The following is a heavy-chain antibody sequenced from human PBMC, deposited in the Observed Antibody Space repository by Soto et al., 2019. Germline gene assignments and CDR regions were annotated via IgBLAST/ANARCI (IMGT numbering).Heavy chain of an antibody. V-gene: IGHV4-38-2*02. CDR2: IYHSGIT. Sequence: PSATLSLTCAVSGYSISSGYYLGWIRQPPVKGLEWSVSIYHSGITYYNPSLKSRVTIAVDTSKNQLSLKLSSVTAADTAVYYCARDLLMGWELLRTHYYYGMDVWGQGTTVTVSS. J-gene: IGHJ6*02. CDR3: ARDLLMGWELLRTHYYYGMDV. CDR1: GYSISSGYY. D-gene: IGHD1-26*01.